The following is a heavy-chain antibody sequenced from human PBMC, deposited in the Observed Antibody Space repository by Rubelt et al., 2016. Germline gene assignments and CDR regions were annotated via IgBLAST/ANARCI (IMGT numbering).Heavy chain of an antibody. V-gene: IGHV3-23*01. J-gene: IGHJ4*02. D-gene: IGHD3-22*01. Sequence: GRFTISRDNSKNTLYLQMNSLRAEDTAVYYCAKVAGGNGEWPNYYDSSGYSYFDSWGQGTLVTVSS. CDR3: AKVAGGNGEWPNYYDSSGYSYFDS.